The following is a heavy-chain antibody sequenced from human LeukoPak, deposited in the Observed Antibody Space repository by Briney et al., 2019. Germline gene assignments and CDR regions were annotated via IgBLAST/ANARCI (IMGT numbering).Heavy chain of an antibody. J-gene: IGHJ6*02. D-gene: IGHD6-19*01. CDR2: INHSGST. Sequence: SGTLSLTCAVSGGSISSSNWWSWVRQPPGKGLEWIGEINHSGSTNYNPSLKSRVTISVDTSKNQFSLKLSSVTAADTGVYYCARGGVAVAGVPYYYYGMDVWGQGTTVTVSS. V-gene: IGHV4-4*02. CDR3: ARGGVAVAGVPYYYYGMDV. CDR1: GGSISSSNW.